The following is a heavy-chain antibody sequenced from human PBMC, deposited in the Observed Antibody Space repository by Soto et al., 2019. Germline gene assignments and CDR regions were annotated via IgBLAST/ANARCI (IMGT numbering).Heavy chain of an antibody. CDR2: IYASGSP. V-gene: IGHV4-59*01. CDR3: ARGVGSSPPRY. Sequence: QVQLQESGPGKVKPSETLSLTCTISGGSISVYYWSWVRQPPGHELEWIGYIYASGSPYYNPSPRSRVTISADTSKNQISLKLTSPTAADTAVYYCARGVGSSPPRYWGRGTLVTVSS. CDR1: GGSISVYY. D-gene: IGHD1-26*01. J-gene: IGHJ4*02.